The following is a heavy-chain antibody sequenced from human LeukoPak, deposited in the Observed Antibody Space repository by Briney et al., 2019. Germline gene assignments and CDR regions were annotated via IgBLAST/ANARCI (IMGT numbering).Heavy chain of an antibody. Sequence: ASVNVSCKVSGYTLTELSMHWVRQAPGKGLEWMGGFDPEDGEIIYAQKFQGRVTMTEDTSTDTAYMELSSLRSEDTAVYYCATDPQYCSSTSCYMRDYWGQGTLVTVSS. J-gene: IGHJ4*02. CDR1: GYTLTELS. D-gene: IGHD2-2*02. CDR2: FDPEDGEI. V-gene: IGHV1-24*01. CDR3: ATDPQYCSSTSCYMRDY.